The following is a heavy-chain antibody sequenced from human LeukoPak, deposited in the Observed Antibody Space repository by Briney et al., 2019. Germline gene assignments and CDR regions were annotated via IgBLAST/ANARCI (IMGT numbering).Heavy chain of an antibody. Sequence: ASVKVPCKVSGYTLTELSLHWVRQAPGKGLEWMGGLDPEDGEMIYSQKFQGRVTMTEDTSTDIAYMEMSSLRSEDTAVYYCATGRTKWDLLNYWGQGTLVTVSS. CDR2: LDPEDGEM. J-gene: IGHJ4*02. CDR1: GYTLTELS. D-gene: IGHD1-26*01. V-gene: IGHV1-24*01. CDR3: ATGRTKWDLLNY.